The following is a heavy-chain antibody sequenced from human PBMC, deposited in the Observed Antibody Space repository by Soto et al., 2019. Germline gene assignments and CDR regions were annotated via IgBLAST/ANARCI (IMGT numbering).Heavy chain of an antibody. D-gene: IGHD6-19*01. Sequence: SETLSLTCTVYGGSFSGYYWTSIRQPPGTGLEWIGGINHSVSTNYNPSLKSRVTISVDTSKSQFSLKLSSVTAADTAVYYCAKEGEHSSGWANFDYWGQGTLVTVSS. CDR1: GGSFSGYY. CDR2: INHSVST. CDR3: AKEGEHSSGWANFDY. J-gene: IGHJ4*02. V-gene: IGHV4-34*01.